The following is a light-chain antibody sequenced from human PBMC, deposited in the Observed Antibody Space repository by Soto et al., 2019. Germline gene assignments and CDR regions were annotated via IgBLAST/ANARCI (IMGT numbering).Light chain of an antibody. J-gene: IGKJ4*01. CDR3: HKRSNCPST. Sequence: EIVLTQSPATLSLSPGERATLSCRASQSVSRYLAWYQQKPGQAPRLLIYDASNRATGIPARFSGSGSGTDFPLTITSVEPEDFAFYYCHKRSNCPSTFGGGTKVEIK. CDR1: QSVSRY. V-gene: IGKV3-11*01. CDR2: DAS.